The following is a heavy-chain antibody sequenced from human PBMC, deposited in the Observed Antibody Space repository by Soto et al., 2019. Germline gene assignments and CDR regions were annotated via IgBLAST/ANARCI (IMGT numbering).Heavy chain of an antibody. V-gene: IGHV3-48*01. Sequence: GGSLRLSCVASRITLGSHTLNWVRQAPGKGLEWISDISSSGVTIHYADSVKGRFTISREIVKNSLYLKLNTLRAEDTVVFYCARESRPGSGTFDIWGQGSLVTVSS. CDR1: RITLGSHT. CDR2: ISSSGVTI. J-gene: IGHJ3*02. D-gene: IGHD1-26*01. CDR3: ARESRPGSGTFDI.